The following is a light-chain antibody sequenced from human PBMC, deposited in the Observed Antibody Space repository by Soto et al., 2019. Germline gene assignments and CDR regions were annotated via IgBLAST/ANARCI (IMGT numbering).Light chain of an antibody. V-gene: IGKV1-39*01. CDR2: AIS. CDR3: QQSYSTPYT. J-gene: IGKJ2*01. Sequence: DIQMTQSPSSLSAPVGDRVTITCRASQSITNYLNWYQQKPRKAPKLLMYAISTLQSGVPSRFGGSGSGTEFTLTISSLQPDDFATYYCQQSYSTPYTFGQGTKVDIK. CDR1: QSITNY.